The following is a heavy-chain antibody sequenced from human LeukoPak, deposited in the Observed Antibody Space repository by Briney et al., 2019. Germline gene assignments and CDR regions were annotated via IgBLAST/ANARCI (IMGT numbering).Heavy chain of an antibody. CDR2: MYSTGIT. J-gene: IGHJ4*02. V-gene: IGHV3-66*03. CDR1: GVTVSNNY. Sequence: GGSLRLSCAASGVTVSNNYISWVRQAPGKRLEWVSVMYSTGITQYGDSVRGRFTISRDNSKNTVYLQMNSLKPEDTAVYYCARDPGGGPTHGYWGQGTLVTVSS. CDR3: ARDPGGGPTHGY. D-gene: IGHD1-26*01.